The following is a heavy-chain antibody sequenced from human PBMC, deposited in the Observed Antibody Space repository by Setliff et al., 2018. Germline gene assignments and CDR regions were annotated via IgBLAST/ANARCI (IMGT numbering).Heavy chain of an antibody. V-gene: IGHV1-46*01. J-gene: IGHJ3*02. CDR3: ARDVFPYHYEGAFDI. D-gene: IGHD3-22*01. Sequence: VSCKASGYTFTSHYMHWVRQAPGLGLEWMGTINPSSGRTSYAQKFQGRVTTTRDTSTSTVYMDMSSLRSEDTAVYYCARDVFPYHYEGAFDIWGQGTMVTVSS. CDR1: GYTFTSHY. CDR2: INPSSGRT.